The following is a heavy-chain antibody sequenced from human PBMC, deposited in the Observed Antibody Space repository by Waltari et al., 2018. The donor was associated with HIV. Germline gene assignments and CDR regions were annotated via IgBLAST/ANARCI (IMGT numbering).Heavy chain of an antibody. Sequence: EVQLVESGGGLVKPGGSLRLSCAASGFTFSNAWMNWVRQAPGKGLEWVGRIKRKTDGGTTDYAAPVKGRFTISRDDSKNTLYLQMNSLKTEDTAVYYCTTVPTVTTSWFDPWGQGTLVTVSS. J-gene: IGHJ5*02. V-gene: IGHV3-15*01. CDR3: TTVPTVTTSWFDP. D-gene: IGHD4-17*01. CDR1: GFTFSNAW. CDR2: IKRKTDGGTT.